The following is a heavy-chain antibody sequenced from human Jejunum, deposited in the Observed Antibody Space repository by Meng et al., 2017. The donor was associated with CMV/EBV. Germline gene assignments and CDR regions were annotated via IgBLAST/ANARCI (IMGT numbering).Heavy chain of an antibody. V-gene: IGHV3-7*01. J-gene: IGHJ6*02. Sequence: TLGSHGMAWVRQAPGKGLEWVANIKQDGSVKYYVDSVKGRFTISRDNAQNSLFLQMNSLRDEDTAVYFCARWVVPPGVGYGMDVWGQGTTVTVSS. D-gene: IGHD2-2*01. CDR1: TLGSHG. CDR3: ARWVVPPGVGYGMDV. CDR2: IKQDGSVK.